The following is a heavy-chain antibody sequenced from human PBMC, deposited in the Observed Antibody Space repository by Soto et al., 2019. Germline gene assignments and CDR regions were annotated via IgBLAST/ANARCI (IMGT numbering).Heavy chain of an antibody. CDR3: AMCDYSMYYYGMDV. Sequence: QVQLQESGPGLVKPSQTLSLTCTVSGGSISSGGYYWSWIRQHPGKGLEWIGYIYYSGSTYYNPSLRSRVARPVDTSKNQISLKLSSVTAADTAVYYCAMCDYSMYYYGMDVWGQGTTVTVSS. CDR1: GGSISSGGYY. CDR2: IYYSGST. V-gene: IGHV4-31*03. J-gene: IGHJ6*02. D-gene: IGHD4-17*01.